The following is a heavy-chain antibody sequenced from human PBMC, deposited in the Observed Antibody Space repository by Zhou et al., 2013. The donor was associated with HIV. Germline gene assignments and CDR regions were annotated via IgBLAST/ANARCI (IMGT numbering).Heavy chain of an antibody. D-gene: IGHD2-15*01. V-gene: IGHV4-61*05. CDR3: AGTSSGGIRFIEY. CDR2: IYTSGST. J-gene: IGHJ4*02. Sequence: VQLQESGPGLVKPSETLSLTCTVSGGSISSSSYYWGWIRQPPGKGLEWIGYIYTSGSTNYNPSLKSRVTISVDTSKNQFSLKLSSVTAADTAVYYCAGTSSGGIRFIEYWGQGNPGHRLL. CDR1: GGSISSSSYY.